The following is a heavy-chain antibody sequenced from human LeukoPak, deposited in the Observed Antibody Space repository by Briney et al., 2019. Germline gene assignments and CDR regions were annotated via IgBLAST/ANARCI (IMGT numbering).Heavy chain of an antibody. CDR2: IIPIFGTA. CDR3: ATVIDYYDSSGYLA. D-gene: IGHD3-22*01. Sequence: SVKVSCKASGGTFSSYAISWVRQAPGQGLEWMGGIIPIFGTANYGQKFQGRVTITADESTSTAYMELSSLRSEDTAVYYCATVIDYYDSSGYLAWGQGTLVTVSS. CDR1: GGTFSSYA. J-gene: IGHJ5*02. V-gene: IGHV1-69*13.